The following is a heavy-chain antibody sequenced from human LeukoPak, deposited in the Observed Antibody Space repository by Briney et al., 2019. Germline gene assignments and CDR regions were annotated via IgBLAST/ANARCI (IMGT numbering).Heavy chain of an antibody. CDR2: ISSSSSTI. CDR3: ARSGYDILTGSPFDY. J-gene: IGHJ4*02. D-gene: IGHD3-9*01. CDR1: GFTFSSYS. Sequence: GGSLRLPCAASGFTFSSYSMNWVRQAPGKGLEWVSYISSSSSTIYYADSVKGRFTISRDNSKNTLYLQMNSLRAEDTAVYYCARSGYDILTGSPFDYWGQGTLVTVSS. V-gene: IGHV3-48*01.